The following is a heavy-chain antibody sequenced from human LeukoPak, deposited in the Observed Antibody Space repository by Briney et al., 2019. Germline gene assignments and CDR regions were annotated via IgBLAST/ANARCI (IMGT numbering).Heavy chain of an antibody. CDR1: GFTLTAYY. J-gene: IGHJ4*02. CDR3: ARRYYYNSGSYPFDY. V-gene: IGHV3-11*01. Sequence: GGSLRHSCAPSGFTLTAYYMSCMGRSPGTGRGGFCYISGSGSTKYYADSVKGRFTISRDNAKNSLYLQMNSLRAEDTAVYYCARRYYYNSGSYPFDYWGQGTLVTVSS. CDR2: ISGSGSTK. D-gene: IGHD3-10*01.